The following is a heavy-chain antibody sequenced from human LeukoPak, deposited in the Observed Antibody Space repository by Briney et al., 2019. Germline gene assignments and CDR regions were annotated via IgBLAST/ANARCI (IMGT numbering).Heavy chain of an antibody. CDR3: ARVRPGDGDYYLDY. CDR1: GFTFSDYY. Sequence: LRLSCAASGFTFSDYYMSWIRQAPGKGLEWIGYIFHTGNTYYNPSLKSRVSLSVDTSKNQFSLKVNSVTAADTAVYYCARVRPGDGDYYLDYWGQGTLVTVSS. J-gene: IGHJ4*02. CDR2: IFHTGNT. D-gene: IGHD5-24*01. V-gene: IGHV4-31*02.